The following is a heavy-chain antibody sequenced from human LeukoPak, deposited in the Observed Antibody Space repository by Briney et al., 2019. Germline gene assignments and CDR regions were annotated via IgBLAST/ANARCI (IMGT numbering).Heavy chain of an antibody. CDR3: ASTSPYYDYVDSLFDEY. J-gene: IGHJ4*02. V-gene: IGHV3-11*01. CDR2: ISSSGSTM. CDR1: GFTFSDYY. Sequence: PGGSLRLSCAASGFTFSDYYMSWIRQAPGKGLEWVSYISSSGSTMYYADSVKGRFTISRDNAKNSLYLQMNSLRAEDTAVYYCASTSPYYDYVDSLFDEYWGQGTLVTVS. D-gene: IGHD3-16*01.